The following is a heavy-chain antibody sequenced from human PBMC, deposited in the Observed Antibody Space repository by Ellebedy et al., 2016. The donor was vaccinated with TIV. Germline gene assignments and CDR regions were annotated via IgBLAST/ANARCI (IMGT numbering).Heavy chain of an antibody. CDR1: GYTFTSYG. D-gene: IGHD6-19*01. V-gene: IGHV1-18*01. Sequence: ASVKVSXKASGYTFTSYGISWVRQAPGQGLEWMGWISAYNGNTNYAQKLQGRVTMTTDTSTSTAYMELRSLRSDDTAVYYCARGWEYSSGWYYFDYWGQGTLVTVSS. CDR2: ISAYNGNT. CDR3: ARGWEYSSGWYYFDY. J-gene: IGHJ4*02.